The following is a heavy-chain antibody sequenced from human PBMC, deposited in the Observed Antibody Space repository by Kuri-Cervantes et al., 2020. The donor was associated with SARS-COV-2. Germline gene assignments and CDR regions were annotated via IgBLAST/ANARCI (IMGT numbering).Heavy chain of an antibody. Sequence: GESLKISCSASGFTFSSYSINWVRQAPGKGLEWMGGFDPEDGETIYAQKFQGRVTMTEDTSTDTAYMELSSLRSEDTAVYYCATAYCGGDCYSRADAFDIWGQGTMVTVSS. J-gene: IGHJ3*02. CDR3: ATAYCGGDCYSRADAFDI. D-gene: IGHD2-21*01. CDR2: FDPEDGET. V-gene: IGHV1-24*01. CDR1: GFTFSSYS.